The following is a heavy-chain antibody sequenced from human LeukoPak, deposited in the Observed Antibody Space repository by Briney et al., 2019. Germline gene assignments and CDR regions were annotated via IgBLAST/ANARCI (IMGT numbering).Heavy chain of an antibody. J-gene: IGHJ4*02. CDR2: INPNSGGT. Sequence: ASVKVSCKASGYTFTGYYMHWVRQAPGQGLEWMGRINPNSGGTNYAQKFQGRVTMTRDTSISTAYMELSSLRSEDTAVYYCARVSRRGYYFDYWGQGTLVTVSS. CDR1: GYTFTGYY. D-gene: IGHD2/OR15-2a*01. V-gene: IGHV1-2*06. CDR3: ARVSRRGYYFDY.